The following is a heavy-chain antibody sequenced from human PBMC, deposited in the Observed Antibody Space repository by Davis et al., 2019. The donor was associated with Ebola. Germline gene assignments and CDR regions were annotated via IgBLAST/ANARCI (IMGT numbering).Heavy chain of an antibody. CDR1: GYTFTSYD. J-gene: IGHJ5*02. V-gene: IGHV1-8*01. CDR3: ARGGTVTTWNWFDP. D-gene: IGHD4-17*01. CDR2: MNPNSGNT. Sequence: ASVKVSCKASGYTFTSYDINWVRQATGQGLEWMGWMNPNSGNTGYAPKFQGRVTMTRDTSTSTVYMELSSLRSEDTAVYYCARGGTVTTWNWFDPWGQGTLVTVSS.